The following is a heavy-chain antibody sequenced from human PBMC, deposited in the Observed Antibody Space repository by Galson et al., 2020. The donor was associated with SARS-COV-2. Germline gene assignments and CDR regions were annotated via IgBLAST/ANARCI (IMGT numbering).Heavy chain of an antibody. V-gene: IGHV3-30*04. CDR3: ARDGNFWSGYVPPEY. J-gene: IGHJ4*02. CDR1: GFTFSSYA. Sequence: GGSLRLSCAASGFTFSSYAMHWVRQAPGKGLEWVAVISYDGSNKYYADSVKGRFTISRDNSKNTLYLQMNSLRAEDTAVYYCARDGNFWSGYVPPEYWGQGTLVTVSS. D-gene: IGHD3-3*01. CDR2: ISYDGSNK.